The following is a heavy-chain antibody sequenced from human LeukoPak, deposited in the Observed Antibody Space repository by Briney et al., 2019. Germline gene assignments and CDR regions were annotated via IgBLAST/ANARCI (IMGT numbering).Heavy chain of an antibody. CDR1: GFTFSSYG. CDR3: ASGHSGLLW. J-gene: IGHJ4*02. Sequence: GGSLRLSCAASGFTFSSYGMHWVRQAPGKGLEWLAVIWYDGSNKYYADSAKGRFTISRDNAKNTLYLQMNSLRAEDTAVYYCASGHSGLLWWGQGTLVTVSS. CDR2: IWYDGSNK. V-gene: IGHV3-33*03. D-gene: IGHD6-19*01.